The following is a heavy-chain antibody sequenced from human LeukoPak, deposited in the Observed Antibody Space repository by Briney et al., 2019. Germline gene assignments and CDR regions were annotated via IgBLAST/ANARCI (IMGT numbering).Heavy chain of an antibody. D-gene: IGHD3-22*01. CDR3: ARHDYDSSGHRRDYYFDY. CDR2: VIHSGTT. J-gene: IGHJ4*02. CDR1: GGSITGSTYY. Sequence: SETLSLTCTVSGGSITGSTYYWSWIRQPPGKGLEWIVSVIHSGTTYYNPSLRSRVIVSMDTSKKQFSLRLSSVTAADTAVYYCARHDYDSSGHRRDYYFDYWSQGTLVTVSS. V-gene: IGHV4-39*01.